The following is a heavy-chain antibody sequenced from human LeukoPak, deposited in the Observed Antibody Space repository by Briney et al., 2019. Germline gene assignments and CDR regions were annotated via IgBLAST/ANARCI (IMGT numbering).Heavy chain of an antibody. Sequence: SETLSLTCAVYGGSFSGYYWSWIRQPPGKGLEWIGEINHSGSTNYNPSLKSRVTISVDTSKNQFSLKLSSVTAADTAVYYCARVVPGWVSSWYYYYMDVWGKGTTVTGSS. D-gene: IGHD6-13*01. J-gene: IGHJ6*03. CDR1: GGSFSGYY. CDR2: INHSGST. CDR3: ARVVPGWVSSWYYYYMDV. V-gene: IGHV4-34*01.